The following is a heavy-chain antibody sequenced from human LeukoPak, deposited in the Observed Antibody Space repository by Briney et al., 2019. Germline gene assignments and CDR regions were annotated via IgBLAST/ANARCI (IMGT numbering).Heavy chain of an antibody. CDR1: GITLSNYG. J-gene: IGHJ4*02. CDR2: ISDSGGRT. D-gene: IGHD3-22*01. CDR3: AKRGVVIRVILVGFHKEAYYFDS. V-gene: IGHV3-23*01. Sequence: PGGSLRLSCAVSGITLSNYGMSWVRQAPGKGLEWVAGISDSGGRTNYADSVKGRFTISGDNPKNTLYLHMNSLRAEDTAVYFCAKRGVVIRVILVGFHKEAYYFDSWGQGALVTVSS.